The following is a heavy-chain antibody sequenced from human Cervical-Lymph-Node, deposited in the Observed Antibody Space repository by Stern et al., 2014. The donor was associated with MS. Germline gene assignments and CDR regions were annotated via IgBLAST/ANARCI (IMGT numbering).Heavy chain of an antibody. CDR2: IHPSGNA. J-gene: IGHJ4*02. Sequence: MQLVESGPGLVKPSQTLSLTCTLSGGSVSSGSSYWSWIRQPAGKGLEWIGRIHPSGNAFYTPSLKSRVPISLDTSKNHIPLKLNSVTAADTAVYYCASGYRFFESWGQGTLVTVSS. V-gene: IGHV4-61*02. D-gene: IGHD5-18*01. CDR1: GGSVSSGSSY. CDR3: ASGYRFFES.